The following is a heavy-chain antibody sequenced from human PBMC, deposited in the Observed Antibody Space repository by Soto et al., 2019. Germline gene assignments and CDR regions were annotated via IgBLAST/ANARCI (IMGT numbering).Heavy chain of an antibody. CDR1: GGTFNSYA. J-gene: IGHJ6*02. Sequence: QVQLVQSGAEVKKPGSSVKVSCKASGGTFNSYAISWVRQAPGQGLEWMGGIIPMFGSANYAQKFQGRVTITADESTSTAYMELSSLRSEDTAVYYCARDVEEAARNYYYCGMDVWGQGTTVTVSS. CDR2: IIPMFGSA. CDR3: ARDVEEAARNYYYCGMDV. V-gene: IGHV1-69*01. D-gene: IGHD6-6*01.